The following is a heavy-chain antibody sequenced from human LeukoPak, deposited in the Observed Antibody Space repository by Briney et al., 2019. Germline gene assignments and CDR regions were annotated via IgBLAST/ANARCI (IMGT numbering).Heavy chain of an antibody. J-gene: IGHJ5*02. V-gene: IGHV3-21*01. CDR3: AKDDSSEVRGVIINWFDP. CDR2: ISSSRSYI. D-gene: IGHD3-10*01. Sequence: GGSLRLSCAASGFTFSSYSMNWVRQAPGKGLEWVSFISSSRSYIYYADSVKGRFTISRDNAKNSLYLQMNSLRAEDTAVYYCAKDDSSEVRGVIINWFDPWGQGTLVTVSS. CDR1: GFTFSSYS.